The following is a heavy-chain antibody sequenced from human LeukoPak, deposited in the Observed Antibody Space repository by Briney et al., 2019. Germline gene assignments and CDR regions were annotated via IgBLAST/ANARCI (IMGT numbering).Heavy chain of an antibody. CDR2: ISYDGSNK. CDR1: GFTFSSYA. V-gene: IGHV3-30-3*01. CDR3: ATAPFGMDV. J-gene: IGHJ6*02. Sequence: GRSLRLSCAASGFTFSSYAMHWVRQAPGKGLEWVAVISYDGSNKYYADSVKGRFTISRDNAKNSLYLQMNSLRAEDTAVYYCATAPFGMDVWGQGTTVTVSS.